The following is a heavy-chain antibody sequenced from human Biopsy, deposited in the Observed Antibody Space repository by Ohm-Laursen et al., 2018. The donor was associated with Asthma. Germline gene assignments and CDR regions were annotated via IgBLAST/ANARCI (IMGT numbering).Heavy chain of an antibody. V-gene: IGHV1-69*04. CDR3: ARSYDTDSYPVLVLDY. Sequence: SSVKVSCKVSGGFFSNFAFSWVRQAPGHGLEWMGTILTKFDITSYAEKFQGRVTITADKSTSTTYMELSRLRSEDTAVYYCARSYDTDSYPVLVLDYWGQGTLVTVSS. J-gene: IGHJ4*02. D-gene: IGHD3-22*01. CDR1: GGFFSNFA. CDR2: ILTKFDIT.